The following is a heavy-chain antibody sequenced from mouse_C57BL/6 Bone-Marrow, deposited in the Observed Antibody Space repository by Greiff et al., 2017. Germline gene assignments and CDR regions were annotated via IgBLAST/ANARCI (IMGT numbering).Heavy chain of an antibody. CDR2: ISNGGGST. J-gene: IGHJ4*01. Sequence: EVQLVESGGGLVQPGGSLKLSCAASGFTFSDYYMYWVRQTPEKRLEWVAYISNGGGSTYYPDTVKGRVTISRDNAKNTLYLQMSRLKSEDTAMYYCARKDYWGQGTSVTVSS. V-gene: IGHV5-12*01. CDR1: GFTFSDYY. CDR3: ARKDY.